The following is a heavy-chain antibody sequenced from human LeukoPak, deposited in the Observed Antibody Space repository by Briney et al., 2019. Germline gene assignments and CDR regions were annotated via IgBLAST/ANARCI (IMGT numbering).Heavy chain of an antibody. CDR2: INPNSGGT. CDR3: AREKYYYYYMDV. J-gene: IGHJ6*03. CDR1: GYTFTGYY. Sequence: GASVKVSCKASGYTFTGYYMHWVRQAPGQGLEWMGWINPNSGGTNYAQKFQGRVTMTRDTPISTAYMELSRLRSDDTAVYYCAREKYYYYYMDVWGKGTTVTISS. V-gene: IGHV1-2*02.